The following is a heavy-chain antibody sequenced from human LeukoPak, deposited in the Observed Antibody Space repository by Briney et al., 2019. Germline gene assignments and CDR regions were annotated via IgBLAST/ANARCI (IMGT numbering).Heavy chain of an antibody. Sequence: GGSLRLSCAASGFTFSSYAMHWVRQAPGKGLEWVAVISYDGSNKYYADSAKGRFTISRDNSKNTLYLQMNSLRAEDTAVYYCARDSVLDYVWGGLGDWGQGTLVTVSP. D-gene: IGHD3-16*01. V-gene: IGHV3-30-3*01. CDR3: ARDSVLDYVWGGLGD. CDR2: ISYDGSNK. CDR1: GFTFSSYA. J-gene: IGHJ4*02.